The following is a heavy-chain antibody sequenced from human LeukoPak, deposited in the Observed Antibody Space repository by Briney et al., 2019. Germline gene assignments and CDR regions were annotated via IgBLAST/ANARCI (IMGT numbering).Heavy chain of an antibody. CDR2: INHSGST. Sequence: SETLSLTCAVYGGSFSGYYWSWIRQPPGKGLEWIGEINHSGSTNYNPSLKSRVTISVDTSKNQFSLKLSSVTAADTAVYYCARGLLWGYCSGGGCPNWFDPWGQGTLVAVSS. V-gene: IGHV4-34*01. CDR3: ARGLLWGYCSGGGCPNWFDP. CDR1: GGSFSGYY. J-gene: IGHJ5*02. D-gene: IGHD2-15*01.